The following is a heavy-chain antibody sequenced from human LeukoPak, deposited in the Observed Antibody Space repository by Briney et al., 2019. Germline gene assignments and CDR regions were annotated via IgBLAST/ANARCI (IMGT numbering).Heavy chain of an antibody. CDR3: AREKKYDFWSGYRRGDYMDV. CDR2: INSDGSST. J-gene: IGHJ6*03. D-gene: IGHD3-3*01. CDR1: GFTFSSYW. V-gene: IGHV3-74*01. Sequence: GGSLRLSCAASGFTFSSYWMHWVRQAPGKGLVWVSRINSDGSSTSYADSVKGRFTISRDNAKNTLYLQMKSLRAEDTAVYYCAREKKYDFWSGYRRGDYMDVWGKGTTVTVSS.